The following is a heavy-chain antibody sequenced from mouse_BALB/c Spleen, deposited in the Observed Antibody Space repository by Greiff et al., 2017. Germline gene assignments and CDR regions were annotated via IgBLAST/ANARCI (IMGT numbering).Heavy chain of an antibody. CDR3: ARHGNLYYYAMDY. CDR1: GFTFSSYT. D-gene: IGHD2-1*01. CDR2: ISNGGGST. Sequence: EVKVEESGGGLVQPGGSLKLSCAASGFTFSSYTMSWVRQTPEKRLEWVAYISNGGGSTYYPDTVKGRFTISRDNAKNTLYLQMSSLKSEDTAMYYCARHGNLYYYAMDYWGQGTSVTVSS. V-gene: IGHV5-12-2*01. J-gene: IGHJ4*01.